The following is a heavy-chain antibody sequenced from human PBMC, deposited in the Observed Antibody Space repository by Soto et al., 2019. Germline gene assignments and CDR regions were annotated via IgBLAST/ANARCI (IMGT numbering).Heavy chain of an antibody. CDR3: ASPAQLELGNWFDP. CDR2: IIPIFGTA. V-gene: IGHV1-69*06. CDR1: GGTFSSYA. D-gene: IGHD1-7*01. Sequence: QVQLVQSGAEVKKPGSSVKVSCKASGGTFSSYAISWVRKAPGQGLEWMGGIIPIFGTANYAQKFQGRVTITADKSTSTADMEVSSLRSEDRAVYYCASPAQLELGNWFDPWVQGALVTVSS. J-gene: IGHJ5*02.